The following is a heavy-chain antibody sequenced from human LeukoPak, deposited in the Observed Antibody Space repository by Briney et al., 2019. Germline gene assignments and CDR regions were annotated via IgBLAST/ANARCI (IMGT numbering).Heavy chain of an antibody. CDR3: TTDPPYDGSDYPGDY. J-gene: IGHJ4*02. CDR1: GFSFSGSA. CDR2: IRSKANGYAT. Sequence: GGSLRLSCAASGFSFSGSAMHWVRQASGKGLEWVGQIRSKANGYATVYAASVKGRFTISRDDSKNTAYLQMNSLKTEDTAVYYCTTDPPYDGSDYPGDYWGQGTLVTVSS. D-gene: IGHD3-22*01. V-gene: IGHV3-73*01.